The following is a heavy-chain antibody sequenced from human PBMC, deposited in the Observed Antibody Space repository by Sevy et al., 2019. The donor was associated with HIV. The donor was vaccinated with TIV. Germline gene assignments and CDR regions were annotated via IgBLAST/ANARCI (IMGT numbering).Heavy chain of an antibody. D-gene: IGHD3-10*01. CDR1: GFDFSSYG. CDR2: IGIYNGNS. V-gene: IGHV1-18*01. Sequence: ASVKVSCKTSGFDFSSYGITWVRQAPGQGLEWMRWIGIYNGNSNSAQKLQGRVSMTTDTSTNTVYMELSNLRSDDTAVYYCARVHTYDYGSATYFDYWGQGILVTVSS. CDR3: ARVHTYDYGSATYFDY. J-gene: IGHJ4*02.